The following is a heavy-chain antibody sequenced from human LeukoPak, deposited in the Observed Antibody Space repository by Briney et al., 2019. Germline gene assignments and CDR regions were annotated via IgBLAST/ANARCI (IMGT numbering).Heavy chain of an antibody. CDR3: ARLVRAFDY. CDR2: IYYSGTT. Sequence: PSETLSLTCAVSGGSITSSSYYWGWIRQPPGRGLEWIVTIYYSGTTSYNPSLKSRVTISVDTSKNQFSLKLNSVSAADTAVYFCARLVRAFDYWGQGTLVTVSS. D-gene: IGHD2-21*01. J-gene: IGHJ4*02. V-gene: IGHV4-39*01. CDR1: GGSITSSSYY.